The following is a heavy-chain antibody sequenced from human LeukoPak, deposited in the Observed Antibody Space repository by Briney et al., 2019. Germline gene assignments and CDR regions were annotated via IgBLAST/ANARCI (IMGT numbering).Heavy chain of an antibody. CDR1: GFTFSSYS. D-gene: IGHD6-13*01. V-gene: IGHV3-21*01. CDR3: ARDLSVVAAAGPAGYYYGMDV. CDR2: ISSSSSYI. J-gene: IGHJ6*02. Sequence: GGSLRLSCAASGFTFSSYSMNWVRQAPGKGLEWVSSISSSSSYIYYADSVKGRFTISRDNAKNSLYLQMNSLRAEDTAVYYCARDLSVVAAAGPAGYYYGMDVWGQGTTVTVSS.